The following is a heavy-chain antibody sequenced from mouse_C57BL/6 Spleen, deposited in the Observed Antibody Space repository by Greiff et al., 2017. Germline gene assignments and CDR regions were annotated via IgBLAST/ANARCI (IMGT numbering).Heavy chain of an antibody. CDR2: ISYDGSN. V-gene: IGHV3-6*01. CDR1: GYSITSCYY. D-gene: IGHD1-1*01. Sequence: EVQLQESGPGLVKPSQSLSLTCSVTGYSITSCYYWNWIRQFPGNKLEWMGYISYDGSNNYNPSLKNRTSITRDTSKNQFFLKLNSVTTEDTATYYCARDRGVVATDNFDYWGQGTTLTVSS. J-gene: IGHJ2*01. CDR3: ARDRGVVATDNFDY.